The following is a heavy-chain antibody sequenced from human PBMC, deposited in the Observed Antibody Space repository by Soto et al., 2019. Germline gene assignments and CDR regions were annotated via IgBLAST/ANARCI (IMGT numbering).Heavy chain of an antibody. V-gene: IGHV5-51*01. J-gene: IGHJ4*02. CDR1: GYSFSNYW. CDR3: ARQDGSAWPTDY. D-gene: IGHD6-25*01. CDR2: IYPGDSDT. Sequence: PGESLKISCEGSGYSFSNYWIAWVRQMPGKGLEWMGIIYPGDSDTRYSPSFQGQVTISADKSISTAYLQWSSLKASDTAMYYCARQDGSAWPTDYWGQGTLVTVSS.